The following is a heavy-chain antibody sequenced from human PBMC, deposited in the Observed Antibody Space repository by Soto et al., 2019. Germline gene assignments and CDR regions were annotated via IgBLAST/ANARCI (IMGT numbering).Heavy chain of an antibody. J-gene: IGHJ6*02. CDR3: GGSSGYYYGVDV. V-gene: IGHV4-4*07. Sequence: QMQLQESGPGLVKPSETLSLTCTVSGGSLSNQYWVWVRQPAGKELEWIGRIYISGNTNYNPSLGSRVTMSIDTSKNQFALKLDSMTAADTAVYYCGGSSGYYYGVDVWGQGTTVTVSS. CDR2: IYISGNT. CDR1: GGSLSNQY. D-gene: IGHD3-16*01.